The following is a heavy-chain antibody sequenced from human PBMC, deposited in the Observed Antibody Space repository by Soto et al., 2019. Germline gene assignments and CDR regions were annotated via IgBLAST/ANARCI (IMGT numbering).Heavy chain of an antibody. CDR2: INNDGSST. CDR1: GFTLNSFF. J-gene: IGHJ3*02. V-gene: IGHV3-74*01. Sequence: GGSLRLSCAASGFTLNSFFMHWVRQAPGKGLMWVSRINNDGSSTTYADSVKGRFTISRDNAKNTLYLQMGSLRAEVMAVYYCARGRLVSGAFDIWGQGTTVTVSS. CDR3: ARGRLVSGAFDI. D-gene: IGHD6-19*01.